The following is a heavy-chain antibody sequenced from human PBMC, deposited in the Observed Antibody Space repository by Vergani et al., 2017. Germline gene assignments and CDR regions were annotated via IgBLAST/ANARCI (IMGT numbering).Heavy chain of an antibody. D-gene: IGHD6-13*01. J-gene: IGHJ6*02. CDR3: AREEGGSSWYGTTPPYYGMDV. V-gene: IGHV4-59*12. CDR2: IYYSGST. Sequence: QVQLQESGPGLVKPSETLSLTCTVSGGSISSYYWSWIRQPPGKGLEWIGYIYYSGSTYYNPSLKSRVTISVDTSKNQFSLKLSSVTAADTAVYYCAREEGGSSWYGTTPPYYGMDVWGQGTTVTVSS. CDR1: GGSISSYY.